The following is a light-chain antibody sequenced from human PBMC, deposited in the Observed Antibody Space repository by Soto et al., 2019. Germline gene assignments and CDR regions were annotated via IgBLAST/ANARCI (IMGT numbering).Light chain of an antibody. Sequence: QLVLTQSPSASASLGASVKLTCTLSRGHSSYAIAWHQQQPEKGPRYLMKLNSDGSHSKGDGIPDRFSGSSSGAERYLTISSLQSEDEADYYCQTWGTGMGVFGTGTKVTVL. CDR2: LNSDGSH. CDR1: RGHSSYA. J-gene: IGLJ1*01. CDR3: QTWGTGMGV. V-gene: IGLV4-69*01.